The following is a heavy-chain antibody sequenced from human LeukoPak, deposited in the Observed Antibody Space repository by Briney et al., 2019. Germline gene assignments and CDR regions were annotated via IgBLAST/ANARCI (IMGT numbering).Heavy chain of an antibody. V-gene: IGHV4-39*07. CDR1: GGSISSSSYY. CDR3: AARPEADSGGWGFDY. Sequence: KPSETLSLTCTVSGGSISSSSYYWGWIRQPPGKGLEWIGEIYHNGITNYNPSLKIRVTISRDKSKNQFSLRLTSATAADTALYYCAARPEADSGGWGFDYWGQGTLVTVSS. J-gene: IGHJ4*02. CDR2: IYHNGIT. D-gene: IGHD6-19*01.